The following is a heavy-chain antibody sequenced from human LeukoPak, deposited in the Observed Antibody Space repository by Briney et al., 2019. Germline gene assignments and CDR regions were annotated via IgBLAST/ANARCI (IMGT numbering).Heavy chain of an antibody. J-gene: IGHJ4*02. CDR2: ISGSGSGT. Sequence: GGSLRLSCATSGFTFGTYAMSWVRQAPGKGLEWVSLISGSGSGTHYADSVKGRFTISRDNSKNMLYLHMNTLRADDTAVYYCARSGTEDGYNIYFDHWGQGTLVTVSS. V-gene: IGHV3-23*01. CDR3: ARSGTEDGYNIYFDH. D-gene: IGHD5-24*01. CDR1: GFTFGTYA.